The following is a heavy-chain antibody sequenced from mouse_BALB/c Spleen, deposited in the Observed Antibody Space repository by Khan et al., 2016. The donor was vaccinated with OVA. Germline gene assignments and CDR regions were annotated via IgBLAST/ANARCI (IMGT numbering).Heavy chain of an antibody. V-gene: IGHV5-6-5*01. Sequence: EVELVESGGGLVKPGGSLKLSCAASGFTFSNYAMSWVRQSPEKRLEWVASLSSGDSTYYPASVKGRFTISRDTARNILYLQMSSLRSEDTAMYYCARDYWFAYWGQGTLVTVSA. CDR2: LSSGDST. CDR1: GFTFSNYA. J-gene: IGHJ3*01. CDR3: ARDYWFAY.